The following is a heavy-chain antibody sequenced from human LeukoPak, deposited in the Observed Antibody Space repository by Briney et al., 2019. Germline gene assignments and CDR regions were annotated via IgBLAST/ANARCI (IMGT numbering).Heavy chain of an antibody. CDR3: ARDGDGSGYYRVGGDY. J-gene: IGHJ4*02. CDR1: GFTFTTYS. D-gene: IGHD3-22*01. Sequence: PGGSLRLSCAASGFTFTTYSMNWVRQAPGKGLQWVSYISSSSSIIYYADSVKGRFTISRDNAKNSLYLQISSLRAEDTAVYYCARDGDGSGYYRVGGDYWGQGSLVTVSS. CDR2: ISSSSSII. V-gene: IGHV3-48*01.